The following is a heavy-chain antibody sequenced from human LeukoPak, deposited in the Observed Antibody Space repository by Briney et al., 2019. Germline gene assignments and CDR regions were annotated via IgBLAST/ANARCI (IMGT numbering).Heavy chain of an antibody. CDR2: ISDSGGRT. CDR1: GFPFSSYA. J-gene: IGHJ4*02. D-gene: IGHD2-15*01. Sequence: GGSLRLPCAASGFPFSSYAMSWVRQAPGKGLEWVSVISDSGGRTYSAASVKGRFTISRDNSKDTLYLQMNSLRAEDTAVYYCARTYCIGSSCPGVFEYWGQGTLVTVSS. V-gene: IGHV3-23*01. CDR3: ARTYCIGSSCPGVFEY.